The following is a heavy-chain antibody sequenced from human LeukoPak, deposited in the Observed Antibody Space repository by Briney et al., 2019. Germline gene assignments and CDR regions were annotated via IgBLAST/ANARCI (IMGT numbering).Heavy chain of an antibody. V-gene: IGHV3-74*01. CDR2: INSDGSST. CDR3: ANGYTSTYYNALDI. Sequence: PGTSLRLSCAASGFSFSSFGMHWVRQAPGKGLVWVSRINSDGSSTTYADSVKSRFTISRDNAKNTLYLQMSSLRVEDTAVYYCANGYTSTYYNALDIRGQGTMVTVSS. CDR1: GFSFSSFG. J-gene: IGHJ3*02. D-gene: IGHD3-16*01.